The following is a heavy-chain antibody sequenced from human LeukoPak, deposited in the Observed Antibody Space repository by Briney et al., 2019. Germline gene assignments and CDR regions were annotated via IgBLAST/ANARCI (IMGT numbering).Heavy chain of an antibody. V-gene: IGHV1-2*02. J-gene: IGHJ4*02. Sequence: ASVKVSCKASGYTFTGYYMHWVRQAPGQGLEWMGWINPNSGGTNYAQKFQGRVTMTRDMSISTAYMELSRLRSDDSALYYCVRGGALYYDFWDWGQGTLVTVSS. CDR3: VRGGALYYDFWD. D-gene: IGHD3-3*01. CDR1: GYTFTGYY. CDR2: INPNSGGT.